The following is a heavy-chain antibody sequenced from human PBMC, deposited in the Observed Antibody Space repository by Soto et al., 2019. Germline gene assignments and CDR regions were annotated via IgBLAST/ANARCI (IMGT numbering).Heavy chain of an antibody. J-gene: IGHJ4*01. V-gene: IGHV3-48*03. CDR2: ISSGGSPI. CDR1: DFIFSTYD. CDR3: ARGYLYDI. Sequence: PGGSLILSCEASDFIFSTYDMSWVRQAPGEGLEWISFISSGGSPIYYADSVRGRFTIARDDANRSLFLQMNSLRAEDTATYYCARGYLYDIWGQGSLVTVSS. D-gene: IGHD3-16*02.